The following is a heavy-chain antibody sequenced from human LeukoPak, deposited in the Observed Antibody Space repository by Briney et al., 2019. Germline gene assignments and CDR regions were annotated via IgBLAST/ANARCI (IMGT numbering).Heavy chain of an antibody. CDR2: INPIGGSA. D-gene: IGHD3-16*02. V-gene: IGHV1-46*01. J-gene: IGHJ4*02. Sequence: ASVKVSCKASGYTFTKYYIHWVRQAPGQGLEWMGKINPIGGSATYAQKFQGRVTMTRDTSTRTVYMELSSLKSEDTAVFYCARVSGMGELSVEVDYWGQGALVTVSS. CDR1: GYTFTKYY. CDR3: ARVSGMGELSVEVDY.